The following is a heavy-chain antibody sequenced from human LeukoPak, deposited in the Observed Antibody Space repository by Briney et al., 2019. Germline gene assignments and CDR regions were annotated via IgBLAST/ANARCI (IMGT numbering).Heavy chain of an antibody. CDR2: IYTSGST. CDR1: GGSISSGSYF. J-gene: IGHJ4*02. Sequence: PSQTLSLTCTVSGGSISSGSYFWSWIRQPAGKGLEWIGRIYTSGSTNYSPSLKSRVTISVDTSRNQFSLNLTSVTAADTAVYYCARRGLQGSDYWGQGTLVTVSS. V-gene: IGHV4-61*02. CDR3: ARRGLQGSDY. D-gene: IGHD4-11*01.